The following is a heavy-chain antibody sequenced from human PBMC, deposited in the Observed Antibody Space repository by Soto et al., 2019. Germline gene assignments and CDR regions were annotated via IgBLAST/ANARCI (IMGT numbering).Heavy chain of an antibody. CDR3: AGHDPHNMILEG. J-gene: IGHJ4*02. Sequence: PAETLSGTCTVSGGSISSSSYYWGWIRQPPVKVLEWIGSIYYSVSTYYNPSLKSRVTISLDTSKKQFSLKLSSVTAADTALYYSAGHDPHNMILEGWGQGTLVNVSS. CDR1: GGSISSSSYY. D-gene: IGHD3-22*01. V-gene: IGHV4-39*01. CDR2: IYYSVST.